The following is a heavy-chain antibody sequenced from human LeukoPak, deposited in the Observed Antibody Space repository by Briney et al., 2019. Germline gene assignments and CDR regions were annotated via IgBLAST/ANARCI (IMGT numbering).Heavy chain of an antibody. J-gene: IGHJ4*02. CDR2: MHYSGTT. Sequence: SETLSLTCTVSGGSINNSPYYWGWIRQPPGKELEWIVSMHYSGTTYYNPSLKSRVTISVDTSKNQLSLRLISVTAADTAVFYCARNDRGRPADYWGQGTLVTVSS. CDR3: ARNDRGRPADY. CDR1: GGSINNSPYY. D-gene: IGHD1-26*01. V-gene: IGHV4-39*01.